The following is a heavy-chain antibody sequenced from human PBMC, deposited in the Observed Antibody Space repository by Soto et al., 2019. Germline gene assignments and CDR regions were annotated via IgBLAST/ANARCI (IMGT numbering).Heavy chain of an antibody. Sequence: LGESLRVSCKGSGYSFTSYWSGWVRQMPGKGLEWMGIIYPGDSDTRYSPSFQGQVTISADKSISTAYLQWSSLKASDTAMYYCARQSVVVVAATRGGMDVWGQGTTVTVSS. CDR3: ARQSVVVVAATRGGMDV. D-gene: IGHD2-15*01. J-gene: IGHJ6*02. CDR2: IYPGDSDT. CDR1: GYSFTSYW. V-gene: IGHV5-51*01.